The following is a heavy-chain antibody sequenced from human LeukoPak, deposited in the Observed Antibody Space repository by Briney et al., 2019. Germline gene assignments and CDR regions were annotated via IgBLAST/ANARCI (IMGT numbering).Heavy chain of an antibody. V-gene: IGHV3-23*01. J-gene: IGHJ6*03. CDR1: GFTFSSYA. Sequence: TGGSLRLSCAASGFTFSSYAMSWVRQAPGKGLEWVSVISGSGGSTYYADSVKGRFTISRDNSKNTLYLQMISLRAEDTAVYYCAKKYGDYYYYYYMDVWGKGTTVTVSS. CDR2: ISGSGGST. D-gene: IGHD4-17*01. CDR3: AKKYGDYYYYYYMDV.